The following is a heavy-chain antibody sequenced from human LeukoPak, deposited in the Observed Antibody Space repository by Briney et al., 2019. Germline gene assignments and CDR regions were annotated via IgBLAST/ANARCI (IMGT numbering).Heavy chain of an antibody. J-gene: IGHJ4*02. CDR2: ISSSSTI. Sequence: GGSLRLSCAASGFTFSSYSMNWVRQAPGKGLEWVSYISSSSTIYYADSVKGRFTISRGNAKNSLYLQMNSLRDEDTAVYYCARDSYSSGWYPYYFDYWGQGTLVTVSS. CDR3: ARDSYSSGWYPYYFDY. V-gene: IGHV3-48*02. CDR1: GFTFSSYS. D-gene: IGHD6-19*01.